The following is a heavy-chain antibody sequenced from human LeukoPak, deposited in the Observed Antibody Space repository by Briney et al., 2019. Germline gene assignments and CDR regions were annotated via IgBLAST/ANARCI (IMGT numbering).Heavy chain of an antibody. CDR1: GGSFSGYY. V-gene: IGHV4-34*01. CDR2: INHSGST. Sequence: PSETLSLTCAVYGGSFSGYYWSWIRQPPGKGLEWIGEINHSGSTNYNPSLKSRVTISVDTSKSQFSLKLGSVTAADTAVYYCARCLQIKKIYGSGNIYWFDPWGQGTLVTVSS. D-gene: IGHD3-10*01. J-gene: IGHJ5*02. CDR3: ARCLQIKKIYGSGNIYWFDP.